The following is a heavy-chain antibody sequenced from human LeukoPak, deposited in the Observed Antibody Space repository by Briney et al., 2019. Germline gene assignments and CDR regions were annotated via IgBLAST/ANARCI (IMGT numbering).Heavy chain of an antibody. V-gene: IGHV4-39*07. CDR3: AGDYGDYYFDY. D-gene: IGHD4-17*01. CDR1: GGSINSTSNY. J-gene: IGHJ4*02. Sequence: SSETLSLTCTVSGGSINSTSNYWGWIRQPPGKGLEWIGSIYYSGSTSYNPSLKSRVTISVDTSKNQFSLKLSSVTAADTAVYFCAGDYGDYYFDYWGQGTLVTVSS. CDR2: IYYSGST.